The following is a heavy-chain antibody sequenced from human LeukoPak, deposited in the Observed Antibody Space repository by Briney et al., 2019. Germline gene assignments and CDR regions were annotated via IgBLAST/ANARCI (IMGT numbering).Heavy chain of an antibody. J-gene: IGHJ4*02. Sequence: PSETLSLTCAVYGGSSSGYYWSWIRQPPGKGLEWIGENNHSGSTNYNPSLKSRVTISVDTSKNQFSLKLSSVTAADTAVYYCARGRRGGHLYGSGSKTYYFDYWGQGTLVTVSS. V-gene: IGHV4-34*01. CDR2: NNHSGST. D-gene: IGHD3-10*01. CDR3: ARGRRGGHLYGSGSKTYYFDY. CDR1: GGSSSGYY.